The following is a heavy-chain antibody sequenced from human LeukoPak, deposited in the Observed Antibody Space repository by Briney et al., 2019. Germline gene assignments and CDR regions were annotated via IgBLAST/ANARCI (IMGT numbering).Heavy chain of an antibody. J-gene: IGHJ4*02. D-gene: IGHD2-15*01. CDR1: GFTFSTYW. CDR2: ISYDGSNK. Sequence: GGSLRLSCAASGFTFSTYWMSWVRQAPGKGLEWVAVISYDGSNKYYADSVKGRFTISRDSSKNTLYLQLNSLRAEDTAVYYCASGVVVAALDYWGQGTLVTVSS. V-gene: IGHV3-30-3*01. CDR3: ASGVVVAALDY.